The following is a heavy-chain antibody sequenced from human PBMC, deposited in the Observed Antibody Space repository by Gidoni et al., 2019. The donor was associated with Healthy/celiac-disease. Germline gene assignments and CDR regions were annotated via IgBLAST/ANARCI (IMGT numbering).Heavy chain of an antibody. D-gene: IGHD2-21*02. J-gene: IGHJ6*02. CDR1: GLTFSSYE. Sequence: EVQLVESGGGLVPPGGSLRLSCAASGLTFSSYEMNWVRQAPGKGLEWVSYISSSGSTIYYADSVKCRFTISRDNAKNSLYLQMNSLRAEDTAVYYCARDNGGNFYYYYGMDVWGQGTTVTVSS. V-gene: IGHV3-48*03. CDR3: ARDNGGNFYYYYGMDV. CDR2: ISSSGSTI.